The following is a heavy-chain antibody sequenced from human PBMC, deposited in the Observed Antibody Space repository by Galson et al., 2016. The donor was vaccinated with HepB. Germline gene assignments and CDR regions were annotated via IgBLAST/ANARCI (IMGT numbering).Heavy chain of an antibody. Sequence: QSGAEVKKPGESLIISCTYSFTDYWIAWVRQMPGKGLEWMGIVHPSGSNIRNSPSYSPSFQGPVTISADKSISTAYLLWSSLKASDTAMYYCARRPDPPYYKRPYRGSEGGFDYWGQGTLVTVSS. J-gene: IGHJ4*02. V-gene: IGHV5-51*01. D-gene: IGHD5-12*01. CDR2: VHPSGSNI. CDR3: ARRPDPPYYKRPYRGSEGGFDY. CDR1: YSFTDYW.